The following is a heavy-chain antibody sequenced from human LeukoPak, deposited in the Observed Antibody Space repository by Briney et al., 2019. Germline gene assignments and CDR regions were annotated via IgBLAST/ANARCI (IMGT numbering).Heavy chain of an antibody. V-gene: IGHV4-59*01. D-gene: IGHD7-27*01. CDR3: ARDLRSLGFDY. J-gene: IGHJ4*02. CDR2: IYYSGST. CDR1: GGSISSYY. Sequence: PSETLSLTCTVSGGSISSYYWSWIRQPPGKGLEWIGYIYYSGSTNYNPSLKSRVTISVDTSKNQFSLKLSSVTAADTAVYYCARDLRSLGFDYWGQGTLVTVSS.